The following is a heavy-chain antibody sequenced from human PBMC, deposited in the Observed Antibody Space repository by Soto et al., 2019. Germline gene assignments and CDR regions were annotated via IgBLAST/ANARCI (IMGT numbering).Heavy chain of an antibody. J-gene: IGHJ5*02. CDR3: AKDLVAYCSGGSCYFNPWFDP. D-gene: IGHD2-15*01. CDR2: ISGSGGST. V-gene: IGHV3-23*01. Sequence: PGGSLRRSWAASGFTFSSYAMSWVRQAPGKGLGWVSAISGSGGSTYYADSVKGRFTISRDNSKNTRYLQMNSLRAEDTAVYYCAKDLVAYCSGGSCYFNPWFDPWGQGTLVTVSS. CDR1: GFTFSSYA.